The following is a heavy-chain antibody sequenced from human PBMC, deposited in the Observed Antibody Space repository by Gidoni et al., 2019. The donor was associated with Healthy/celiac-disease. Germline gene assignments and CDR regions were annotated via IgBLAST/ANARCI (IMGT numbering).Heavy chain of an antibody. J-gene: IGHJ6*02. CDR1: GFTFSSYG. V-gene: IGHV3-30*18. Sequence: QVQLVESGGGVVQPGRSLRLYCAASGFTFSSYGMHWVRQAPGKGLEWVAVISYDGSNKYYADSVKGRFTISRDNSKNTLYLQMNSLRAEDTAVYYCAKDSCYRAVAGRYYYYYGMDVWGQGTTVTVSS. CDR3: AKDSCYRAVAGRYYYYYGMDV. D-gene: IGHD6-19*01. CDR2: ISYDGSNK.